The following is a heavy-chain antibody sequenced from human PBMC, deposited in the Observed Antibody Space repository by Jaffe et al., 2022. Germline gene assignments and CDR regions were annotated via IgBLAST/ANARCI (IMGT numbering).Heavy chain of an antibody. Sequence: EVQLVESGGGLVQPGRSLRLSCAASGFTFDDHGMHWVRQVPGKGLEWVSGISWDSGSIDYADSVRGRFTLSRDNARNSLYLQMNSLRAEDTALYYCVRDRGSAGISPFDHWGQGTLVTVSS. V-gene: IGHV3-9*01. J-gene: IGHJ4*02. CDR2: ISWDSGSI. CDR3: VRDRGSAGISPFDH. D-gene: IGHD2-15*01. CDR1: GFTFDDHG.